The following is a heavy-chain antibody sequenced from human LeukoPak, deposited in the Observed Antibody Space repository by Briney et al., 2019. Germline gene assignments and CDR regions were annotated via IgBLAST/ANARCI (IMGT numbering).Heavy chain of an antibody. CDR3: ARDLGLYDYGGNIDY. V-gene: IGHV3-48*04. J-gene: IGHJ4*02. CDR1: VFTFSRYS. D-gene: IGHD4-23*01. CDR2: ISGSSRTM. Sequence: GGSLRLSCAASVFTFSRYSMHWIRQAPGKGVEWVSYISGSSRTMYYVDSVKGRFTISRDNAKNSLYLQMNSLRAGDTAVYYCARDLGLYDYGGNIDYWGQGTLVTVSS.